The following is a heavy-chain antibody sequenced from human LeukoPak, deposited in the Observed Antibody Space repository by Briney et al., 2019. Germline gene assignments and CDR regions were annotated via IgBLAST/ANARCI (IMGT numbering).Heavy chain of an antibody. Sequence: GGSLRLSCAASGFTFSSYSMNWVRQAPGKGLEWVSSISSSSSYIYYADSVKGRFTISRDNAKNSLYLQMNSLRVEDTALYYCARGLVTLDYWGQGTLVTVSS. V-gene: IGHV3-21*04. CDR1: GFTFSSYS. CDR2: ISSSSSYI. CDR3: ARGLVTLDY. J-gene: IGHJ4*02. D-gene: IGHD2-21*02.